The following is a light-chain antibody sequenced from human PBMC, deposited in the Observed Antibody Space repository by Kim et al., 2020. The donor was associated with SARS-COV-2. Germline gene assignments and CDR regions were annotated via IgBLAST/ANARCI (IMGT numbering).Light chain of an antibody. Sequence: VSPGQTGSITCSGDKLGDKYACWYQQKPGQSPVLVIYQDSKRPSGIPERFSGSNSGNTATLTISGTQAMDEADYYCQAWDSSTHVVFGGGTQLTVL. CDR3: QAWDSSTHVV. V-gene: IGLV3-1*01. CDR1: KLGDKY. J-gene: IGLJ2*01. CDR2: QDS.